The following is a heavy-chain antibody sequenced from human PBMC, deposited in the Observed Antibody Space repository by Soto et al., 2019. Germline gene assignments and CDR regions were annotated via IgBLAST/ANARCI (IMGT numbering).Heavy chain of an antibody. CDR3: ARDPDSSGYYYFDY. J-gene: IGHJ4*02. D-gene: IGHD3-22*01. V-gene: IGHV3-64*01. Sequence: EVQLVESGGGLVQPGGSLRLSCEASGFTFSSYAMQWVGQAPGKGLEYVSAISSYGGSTYYANSVKGRFTISRDNSKNTLYLQMGSLRAEDMAVYYCARDPDSSGYYYFDYWGQGTLVTVSS. CDR1: GFTFSSYA. CDR2: ISSYGGST.